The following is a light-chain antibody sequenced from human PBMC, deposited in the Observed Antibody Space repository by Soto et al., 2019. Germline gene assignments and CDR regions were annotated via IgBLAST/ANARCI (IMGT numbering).Light chain of an antibody. CDR1: SSDVGSYNP. V-gene: IGLV2-23*01. J-gene: IGLJ1*01. CDR2: EGS. CDR3: CSYAGSSSNYV. Sequence: QSALTQPASGSGSPGQSITISCTGTSSDVGSYNPVSWYQQHPGKAPKLMIYEGSKRPSGVSNRFSGSKSGNTASLTISGLQAEDEADYYCCSYAGSSSNYVFGTGTKVTVL.